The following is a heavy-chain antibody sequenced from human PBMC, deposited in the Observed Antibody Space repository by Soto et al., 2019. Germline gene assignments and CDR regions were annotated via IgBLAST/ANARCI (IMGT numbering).Heavy chain of an antibody. V-gene: IGHV1-69*06. D-gene: IGHD3-22*01. CDR3: ARGITMISLNVPNSFDP. CDR2: IIPIFGTA. CDR1: GGTFSSYA. Sequence: SVKVSCKASGGTFSSYAISWVRQAPGQGLEWMGGIIPIFGTANYAQKFQGRVTITADKSTSTAYMELSSLRSEDTAVYYCARGITMISLNVPNSFDPWGQGTLVTVSS. J-gene: IGHJ5*02.